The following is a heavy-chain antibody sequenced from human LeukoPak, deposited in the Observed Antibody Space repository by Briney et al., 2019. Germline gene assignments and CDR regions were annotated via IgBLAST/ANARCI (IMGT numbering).Heavy chain of an antibody. Sequence: ASAKVSCKASGYTFTSYDINWVRQATGQGLEWMGWMNPNSGNTGYAQKFQGRVTMTRNTSISTAYMELSSLRSEDTAVYYCARGDGAVAGNDYWGQGTLVTVSS. CDR1: GYTFTSYD. CDR2: MNPNSGNT. D-gene: IGHD6-19*01. CDR3: ARGDGAVAGNDY. V-gene: IGHV1-8*01. J-gene: IGHJ4*02.